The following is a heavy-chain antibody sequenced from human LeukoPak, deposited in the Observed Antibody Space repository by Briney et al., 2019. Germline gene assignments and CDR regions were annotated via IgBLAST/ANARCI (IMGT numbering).Heavy chain of an antibody. CDR1: GFTFSSYA. D-gene: IGHD3-9*01. J-gene: IGHJ6*02. V-gene: IGHV3-30*02. CDR3: ARGGDILTGYLYSYYYHFMDV. Sequence: PGGSLRLSCAASGFTFSSYAMHWVRQAPGKGLEWVAFIRYDGSNKYYADSVKDRFTISRDNSKNTLYLQMNSLRAEDTAVYYCARGGDILTGYLYSYYYHFMDVWGQGTTVTVSS. CDR2: IRYDGSNK.